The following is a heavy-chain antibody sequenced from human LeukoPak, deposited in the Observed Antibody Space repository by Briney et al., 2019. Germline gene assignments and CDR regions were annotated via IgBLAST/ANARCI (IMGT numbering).Heavy chain of an antibody. CDR1: GFTFSTYW. D-gene: IGHD1-1*01. CDR3: ARGGLEPVDY. V-gene: IGHV3-74*01. Sequence: PGGSLRLSSAASGFTFSTYWMHWVRQAPGKGLVCVLLINTDGSSTSYADSVKGRFTISRDNAKNTLYLQMNSLRADDTAVYYCARGGLEPVDYWGQGTLVTVSS. CDR2: INTDGSST. J-gene: IGHJ4*02.